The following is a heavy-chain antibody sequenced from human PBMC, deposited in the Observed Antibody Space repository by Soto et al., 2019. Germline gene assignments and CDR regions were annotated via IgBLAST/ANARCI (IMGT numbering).Heavy chain of an antibody. CDR2: ISYDENNR. CDR1: GFTFRSYN. J-gene: IGHJ5*02. Sequence: QVQLVESGGGVVQPGRSLRLSCAASGFTFRSYNMHWVRQAPGKGLEWVAVISYDENNRYYTESVKGRFTISRDNSKNXXYLQVNSLRAEDTAVYYCARAMDAAMASKDNWFDPWGQGTLVTVSS. CDR3: ARAMDAAMASKDNWFDP. V-gene: IGHV3-30-3*01. D-gene: IGHD5-18*01.